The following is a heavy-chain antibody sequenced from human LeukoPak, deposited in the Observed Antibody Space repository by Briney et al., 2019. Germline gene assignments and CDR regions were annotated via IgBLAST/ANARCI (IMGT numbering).Heavy chain of an antibody. CDR1: GFTFSTYA. D-gene: IGHD2/OR15-2a*01. CDR3: AKGGRTILANSYFDY. CDR2: VGGSGAST. V-gene: IGHV3-23*01. J-gene: IGHJ4*02. Sequence: GGSLRLSCAASGFTFSTYAMSWVRQAPGKGLEWVSLVGGSGASTYYADSVKGRFTISRDNSKNTLYLQMNSLRAEDTAVYYCAKGGRTILANSYFDYWGQGTLVTVSS.